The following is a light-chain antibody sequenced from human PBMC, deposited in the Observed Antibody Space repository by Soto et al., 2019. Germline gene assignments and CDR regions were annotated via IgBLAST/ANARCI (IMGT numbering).Light chain of an antibody. CDR2: GAA. J-gene: IGKJ2*01. CDR1: QNIDRY. V-gene: IGKV1-39*01. Sequence: DIQMTQSPSSLSASVGDRVSISCRTSQNIDRYLNWYQQKPSKAPQVLISGAASLQSGVPSRFSGSGSGTEFTLSISSLQPEDFATYFCQQSYSAPYTFGQGTRLEI. CDR3: QQSYSAPYT.